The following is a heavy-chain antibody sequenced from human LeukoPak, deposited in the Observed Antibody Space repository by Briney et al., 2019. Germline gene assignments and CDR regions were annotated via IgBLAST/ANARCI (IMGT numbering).Heavy chain of an antibody. D-gene: IGHD2-2*01. CDR1: GGTFSSYA. CDR2: INPSSGGT. CDR3: ARDVGEYCSSVSCYASDY. Sequence: GASVKVSCKASGGTFSSYANSWVRQAPGQGLEWMGWINPSSGGTNYAQKFQGRVTMTRDTSISTAYMELSRLRSDDTAVYYCARDVGEYCSSVSCYASDYWGQGTLVTVSS. J-gene: IGHJ4*02. V-gene: IGHV1-2*02.